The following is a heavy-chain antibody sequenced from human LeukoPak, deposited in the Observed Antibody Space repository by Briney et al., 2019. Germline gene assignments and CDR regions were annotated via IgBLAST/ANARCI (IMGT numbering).Heavy chain of an antibody. CDR1: GFTFSSYS. Sequence: GGSLRLSCAASGFTFSSYSMNWVHQAPGKGLEWVSSITSSSGYIYYADSVKGRFTISRDNAKKSLYLQMNSLRAEDTAVYYCAREISSSGCLDYWGQGTLVTVSS. D-gene: IGHD6-25*01. V-gene: IGHV3-21*01. J-gene: IGHJ4*02. CDR3: AREISSSGCLDY. CDR2: ITSSSGYI.